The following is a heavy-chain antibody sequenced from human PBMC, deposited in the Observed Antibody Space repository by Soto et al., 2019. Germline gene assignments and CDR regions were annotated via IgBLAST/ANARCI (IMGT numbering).Heavy chain of an antibody. CDR3: ARQDYDFWSGYSHLRFDP. Sequence: QLQLQESGPGLVKPSETLSLTCTVSGGSISSSSYYWGWIRQPPGKGLEWIGSIYYSGSTYYNPSLKSRVTISVDTSKNQFSLKLSSVTAADTAVYYCARQDYDFWSGYSHLRFDPWGQGTLVTVSS. V-gene: IGHV4-39*01. D-gene: IGHD3-3*01. CDR2: IYYSGST. CDR1: GGSISSSSYY. J-gene: IGHJ5*02.